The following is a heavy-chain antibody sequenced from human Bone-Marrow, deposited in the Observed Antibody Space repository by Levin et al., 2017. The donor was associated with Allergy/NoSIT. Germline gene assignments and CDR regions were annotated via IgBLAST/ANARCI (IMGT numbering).Heavy chain of an antibody. D-gene: IGHD3-22*01. CDR1: GGSISSSSYY. J-gene: IGHJ3*02. CDR2: IYYSGST. CDR3: ARHVRSGGHYYDSSGYDDAFDI. V-gene: IGHV4-39*01. Sequence: SETLSLTCTVSGGSISSSSYYWGWIRQPPGKGLEWIGSIYYSGSTYYNPSLKSRVTISVDTSKNQFSLKLSSVTAADTAVYYCARHVRSGGHYYDSSGYDDAFDIWGQGTMVTVSS.